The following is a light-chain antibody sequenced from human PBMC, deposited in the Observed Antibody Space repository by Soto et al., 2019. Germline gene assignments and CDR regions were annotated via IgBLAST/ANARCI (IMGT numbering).Light chain of an antibody. CDR3: HHYDNSPPFP. V-gene: IGKV3-20*01. Sequence: EIVLPQSPGTLSLSPGERAILSCRASQSINNRSLAWYQQMPGRAPRLLIHGASSRPAGIPDRFSGSGSGTYFTLTINRLEPEDFAVYYCHHYDNSPPFPFGPGTTVDI. J-gene: IGKJ3*01. CDR1: QSINNRS. CDR2: GAS.